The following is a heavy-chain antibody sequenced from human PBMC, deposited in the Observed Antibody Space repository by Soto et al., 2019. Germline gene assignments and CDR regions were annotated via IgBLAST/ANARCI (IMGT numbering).Heavy chain of an antibody. Sequence: SETLSLTCTVSGDSITSGGYYWSWLRQQPGKGLEWIGYIYHSGGASYNPSLRGRAVISIDTSKNQFFLRMNAVTAADTATYYCARDYYGAASQYYYYGMEVWGQGTTVTVSS. CDR3: ARDYYGAASQYYYYGMEV. J-gene: IGHJ6*02. D-gene: IGHD3-10*01. CDR2: IYHSGGA. CDR1: GDSITSGGYY. V-gene: IGHV4-31*03.